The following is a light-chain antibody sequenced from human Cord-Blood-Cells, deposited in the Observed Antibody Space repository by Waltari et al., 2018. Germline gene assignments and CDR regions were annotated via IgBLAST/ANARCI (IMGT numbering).Light chain of an antibody. J-gene: IGKJ4*01. CDR3: QQSYSTPPA. Sequence: DIQMTQSPSSLSASVGDRVTITCRASQSISSYLNWYQQKPRTAPKLLIYAASSLQSGVPSMFSGSGSGTDFTLTISSLQPEDFATYYCQQSYSTPPAFGGGTKVEIK. CDR1: QSISSY. V-gene: IGKV1-39*01. CDR2: AAS.